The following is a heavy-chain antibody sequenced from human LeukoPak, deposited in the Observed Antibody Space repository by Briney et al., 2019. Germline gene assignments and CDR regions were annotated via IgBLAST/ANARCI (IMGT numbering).Heavy chain of an antibody. CDR1: GFTFSDYY. CDR3: ARDLRIAAAGNFYYYYGMDV. D-gene: IGHD6-13*01. V-gene: IGHV3-11*01. CDR2: ISGSGSTI. Sequence: GGSLRLSCAASGFTFSDYYMTWIRQAPGKGLEWVSYISGSGSTIYYADSVKGRFTISRDNAKNSLYLQMNSLRVEDTAVYYCARDLRIAAAGNFYYYYGMDVWGQGTTVTVSS. J-gene: IGHJ6*02.